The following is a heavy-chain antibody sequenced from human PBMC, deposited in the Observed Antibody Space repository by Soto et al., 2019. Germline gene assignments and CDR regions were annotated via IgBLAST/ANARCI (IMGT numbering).Heavy chain of an antibody. CDR2: IYYSGST. V-gene: IGHV4-61*01. J-gene: IGHJ6*02. D-gene: IGHD2-2*02. CDR1: GGSVSSGSYY. CDR3: ARDQRYCSSTSCYRMNGMDV. Sequence: SETLSLTCTVSGGSVSSGSYYWSWIRQPPGKGLEWIGYIYYSGSTNYNPSLKSRVTISVDTSKNQFSLKLSSVTAADTAVYYCARDQRYCSSTSCYRMNGMDVWGQGTTVTVSS.